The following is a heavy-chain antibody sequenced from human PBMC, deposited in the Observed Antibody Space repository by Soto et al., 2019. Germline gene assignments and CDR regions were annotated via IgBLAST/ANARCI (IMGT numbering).Heavy chain of an antibody. CDR3: ARGSPTTVTTWFDP. J-gene: IGHJ5*02. CDR1: GGTLSNFA. CDR2: IIPVFGKA. V-gene: IGHV1-69*01. D-gene: IGHD4-17*01. Sequence: QLQLVQSGAEVKKPGSSVKVSCKASGGTLSNFAINGVRQAPGQGLEWMGGIIPVFGKAKYAQKFQGRVHFTADESTSTAYMEVVSLTSEDTAVYYCARGSPTTVTTWFDPWGQGTLVTVSS.